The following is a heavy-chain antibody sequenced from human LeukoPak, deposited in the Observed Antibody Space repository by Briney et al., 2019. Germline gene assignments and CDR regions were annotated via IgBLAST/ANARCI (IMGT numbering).Heavy chain of an antibody. V-gene: IGHV3-23*01. CDR1: GFTFSSYA. J-gene: IGHJ5*02. Sequence: PGGSLRLSCAASGFTFSSYAMSWVRQAPGKGLEWVSAISGSGGSTYYADSVKGRFTISRDNSKNTLYLQTNSLRAEDTAVYYCAKGAAASFRWDNWFDPWGQGTLVTVSS. CDR3: AKGAAASFRWDNWFDP. D-gene: IGHD2-2*01. CDR2: ISGSGGST.